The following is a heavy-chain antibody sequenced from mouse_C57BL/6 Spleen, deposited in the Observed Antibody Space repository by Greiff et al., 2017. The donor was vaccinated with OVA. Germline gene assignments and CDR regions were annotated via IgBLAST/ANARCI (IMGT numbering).Heavy chain of an antibody. CDR3: ARRLGDAMDY. CDR2: IDPSDSYT. J-gene: IGHJ4*01. V-gene: IGHV1-59*01. Sequence: QVQLQQSGAELVRPGTSVKLSCKASGYTFTSYWMHWVKQRPGQGLEWIGVIDPSDSYTTYNQKFKGKATLTVDTSSSTAYMQLSSLTSEDSAVYYCARRLGDAMDYWGQGTSVTVSS. CDR1: GYTFTSYW. D-gene: IGHD2-4*01.